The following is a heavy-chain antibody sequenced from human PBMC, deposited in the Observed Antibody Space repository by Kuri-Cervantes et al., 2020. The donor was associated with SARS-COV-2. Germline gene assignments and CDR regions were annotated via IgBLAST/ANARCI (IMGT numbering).Heavy chain of an antibody. V-gene: IGHV1-46*01. CDR2: INPSGGST. CDR3: ARKSIAARPSPYYYYYMDV. Sequence: ASVKVSCRASGYTFTSYYMHWVRQAPGQGLEWMGIINPSGGSTSYAQKFQGRVTMTRDTSISTAYMELSRLRSDDTAVYYCARKSIAARPSPYYYYYMDVWAKGPRSPSP. D-gene: IGHD6-6*01. J-gene: IGHJ6*03. CDR1: GYTFTSYY.